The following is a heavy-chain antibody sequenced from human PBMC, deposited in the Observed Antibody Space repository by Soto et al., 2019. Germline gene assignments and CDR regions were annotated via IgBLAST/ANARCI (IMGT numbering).Heavy chain of an antibody. CDR1: GGSVNSDGYY. J-gene: IGHJ4*02. D-gene: IGHD6-13*01. CDR3: AKDYSIAPETFDY. Sequence: SETLSLTCTVSGGSVNSDGYYWSWIRQSPGKGLEWIGYIYYTGRTNYNPSLKSRVTISLDTSRNQFSLKLNSVTAADTAVFYCAKDYSIAPETFDYWGQGALVTVSS. CDR2: IYYTGRT. V-gene: IGHV4-61*08.